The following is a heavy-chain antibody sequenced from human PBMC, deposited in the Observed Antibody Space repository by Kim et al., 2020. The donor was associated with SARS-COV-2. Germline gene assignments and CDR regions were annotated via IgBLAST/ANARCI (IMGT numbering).Heavy chain of an antibody. CDR1: GFTFTSSP. D-gene: IGHD1-1*01. J-gene: IGHJ4*02. Sequence: SVKVSCKASGFTFTSSPVQWVRQARGQRLEWIGWIVVGSGNTNYAQKFQERVTITRDMSTSTAYMELSSLRSEDTAVYYCAASTTPKGPNGDYWGQGTLVTVSS. CDR2: IVVGSGNT. V-gene: IGHV1-58*01. CDR3: AASTTPKGPNGDY.